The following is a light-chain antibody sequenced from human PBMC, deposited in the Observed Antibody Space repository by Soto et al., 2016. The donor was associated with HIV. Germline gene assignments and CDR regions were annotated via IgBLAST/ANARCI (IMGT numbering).Light chain of an antibody. Sequence: DVQMTQSPSILSASVGDRVTITCRASQSINSWLAWYQQKAGKAPKLLIYKASSLESGVPSRFSGSGSGTEFTLTISSLQPDDFATYYCQQFGNSPYTFGQGTKLEIK. J-gene: IGKJ2*01. CDR3: QQFGNSPYT. CDR2: KAS. CDR1: QSINSW. V-gene: IGKV1-5*03.